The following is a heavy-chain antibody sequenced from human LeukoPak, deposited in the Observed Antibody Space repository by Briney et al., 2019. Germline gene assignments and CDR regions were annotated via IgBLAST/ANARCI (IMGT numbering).Heavy chain of an antibody. Sequence: SVKVSSKASVSTLTHSAVVCGREARGQRLEWIGWIVVGSGNTKYAQKFQERVTITRDMSTSTASMELRSLRSEDTAVYYCAPDAHSSVGEYWGQGTLVTVSS. CDR2: IVVGSGNT. D-gene: IGHD5-18*01. J-gene: IGHJ4*02. V-gene: IGHV1-58*01. CDR1: VSTLTHSA. CDR3: APDAHSSVGEY.